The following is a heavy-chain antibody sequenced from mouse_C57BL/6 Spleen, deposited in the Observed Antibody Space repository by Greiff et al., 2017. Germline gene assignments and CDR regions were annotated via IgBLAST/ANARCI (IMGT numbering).Heavy chain of an antibody. D-gene: IGHD2-1*01. CDR3: ARNGNYPYYYAMDY. CDR2: INPSSGYT. J-gene: IGHJ4*01. Sequence: QVQLQQSGAELARPGASVTMSCKASGYTFTSYTMHWVKQRPGQGLEWIGYINPSSGYTKYNQKFKDKATLTADKSSSTAYMQLSSLTSEYSAVYYCARNGNYPYYYAMDYWGQGTSVTVSS. V-gene: IGHV1-4*01. CDR1: GYTFTSYT.